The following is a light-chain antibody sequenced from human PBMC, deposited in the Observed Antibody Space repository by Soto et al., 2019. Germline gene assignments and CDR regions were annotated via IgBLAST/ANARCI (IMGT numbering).Light chain of an antibody. CDR3: QQYNNWPIT. Sequence: EIVVTQSPVTLSLSPGERATLSCRASQSVSNNYLAWYQQKLGQAPRLLIYGASTRATGIAARFSGSGSGTEFTLTISSLQSEDFAVYYCQQYNNWPITFGQGTRLEIK. CDR2: GAS. CDR1: QSVSNN. J-gene: IGKJ5*01. V-gene: IGKV3-15*01.